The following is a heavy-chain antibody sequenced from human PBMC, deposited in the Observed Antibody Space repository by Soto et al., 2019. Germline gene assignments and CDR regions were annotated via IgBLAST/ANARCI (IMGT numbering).Heavy chain of an antibody. Sequence: SETLSLTCTVSGGSISSYYWSWIRQPPGKGLEWIGYVYYSGSTYYNPSLKSRVTISVDRSKNQFSLKLSSVTAADTAVYYCARVPDVWGQGTTVTVSS. J-gene: IGHJ6*02. CDR1: GGSISSYY. V-gene: IGHV4-59*12. CDR3: ARVPDV. CDR2: VYYSGST.